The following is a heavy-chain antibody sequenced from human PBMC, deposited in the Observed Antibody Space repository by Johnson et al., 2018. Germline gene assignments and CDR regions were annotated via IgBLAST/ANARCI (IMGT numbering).Heavy chain of an antibody. V-gene: IGHV3-33*01. J-gene: IGHJ6*02. CDR2: IWYDGSNK. D-gene: IGHD6-13*01. Sequence: QLQLVESGGGVVQPGRSLRLSCAASGFTFSSYGMHWVRQAPGKGLEWVAVIWYDGSNKYYADSVKGRFTISRDNSKNTLYLQMNRLRAEDTAVYYCARDARAAAGTGLPYHYYGMDVWGQGTTVTVAS. CDR3: ARDARAAAGTGLPYHYYGMDV. CDR1: GFTFSSYG.